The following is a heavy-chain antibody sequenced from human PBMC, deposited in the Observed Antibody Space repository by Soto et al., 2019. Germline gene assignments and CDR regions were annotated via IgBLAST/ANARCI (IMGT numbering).Heavy chain of an antibody. CDR2: ITCSGSNT. V-gene: IGHV3-30*18. J-gene: IGHJ4*02. CDR1: VFTFSSYG. Sequence: GGSLRLSCAASVFTFSSYGMHWVRQAPGKGLEWVSVITCSGSNTYYADSVKGRFTISRDNSKDTLFLQMNSLTADDTAVYYCAKATTNGGWFNPFDSWGQGALVTVS. CDR3: AKATTNGGWFNPFDS. D-gene: IGHD6-19*01.